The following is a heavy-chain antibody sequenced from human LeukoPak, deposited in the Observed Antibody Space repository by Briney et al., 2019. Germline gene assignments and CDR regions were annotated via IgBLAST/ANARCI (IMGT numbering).Heavy chain of an antibody. Sequence: ASVKVSCKASGGTFRTTFRSYSITWVRQAPGQGLEWMGWISAYNGNTNYAQKLQGRVTMTTDTSTSTAYMELRSLRSDDTAVYYCARDPRGYDWFDPWGQGTLVTVSS. D-gene: IGHD6-13*01. CDR3: ARDPRGYDWFDP. CDR1: GGTFRTTFRSYS. CDR2: ISAYNGNT. V-gene: IGHV1-18*01. J-gene: IGHJ5*02.